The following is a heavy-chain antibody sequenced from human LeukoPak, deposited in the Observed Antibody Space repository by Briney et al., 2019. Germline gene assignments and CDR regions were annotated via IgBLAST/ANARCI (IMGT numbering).Heavy chain of an antibody. D-gene: IGHD2-2*02. CDR1: GYSFTSYW. Sequence: GESLKISCKGSGYSFTSYWIGWVRQMPEKGLEWMGIIYPSDSDTRYSPSFQGQVTISADKSISTAYLQWSSLKASDTAMYYCARQKLSCSSTSCYTRVYYYGMDVWGQGTTVTVSS. J-gene: IGHJ6*02. V-gene: IGHV5-51*01. CDR3: ARQKLSCSSTSCYTRVYYYGMDV. CDR2: IYPSDSDT.